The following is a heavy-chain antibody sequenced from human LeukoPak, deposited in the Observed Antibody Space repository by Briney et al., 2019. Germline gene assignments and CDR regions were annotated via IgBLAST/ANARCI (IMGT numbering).Heavy chain of an antibody. V-gene: IGHV1-2*06. CDR1: GYTFTGYY. CDR3: PRELSGSGSYYGY. J-gene: IGHJ4*02. CDR2: INPNSGGT. Sequence: ASVKVSCKASGYTFTGYYMHWVRQAPGQGLEWMGRINPNSGGTNYAQKFQGRVTMTRDTSISTAYMELSRLRSDDTAVYYCPRELSGSGSYYGYWGQGTLVTVSS. D-gene: IGHD3-10*01.